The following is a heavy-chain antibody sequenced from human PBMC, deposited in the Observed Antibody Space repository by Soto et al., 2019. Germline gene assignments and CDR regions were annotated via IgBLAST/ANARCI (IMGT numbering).Heavy chain of an antibody. CDR1: GFIFRDYD. D-gene: IGHD5-12*01. J-gene: IGHJ6*02. Sequence: EVQLVESGGGLVQPGGSLSLSCAAAGFIFRDYDMNWVRQAPGKGREWVSYISSSGSTIDYADSVKGRFTISRDNTKNSLYLQMNSLRAEDTAVYYCAREVDIVASFYYYGMDVWGQGTTVTVS. CDR2: ISSSGSTI. CDR3: AREVDIVASFYYYGMDV. V-gene: IGHV3-48*03.